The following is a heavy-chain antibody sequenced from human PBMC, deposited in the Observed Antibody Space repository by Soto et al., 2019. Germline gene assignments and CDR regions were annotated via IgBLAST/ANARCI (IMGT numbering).Heavy chain of an antibody. V-gene: IGHV1-3*01. D-gene: IGHD2-15*01. CDR3: ARGGGYCSGGSCYKIEIDY. J-gene: IGHJ4*02. CDR1: GYTFTSYA. CDR2: INAGNGNT. Sequence: QVQLVQSGAEVKKPGASVKVSCKASGYTFTSYAMHWVRQAPGQRLEWMGWINAGNGNTKYSQKFQGRVTITRDTSASTAYMELSSLRSEDTAVYYCARGGGYCSGGSCYKIEIDYWGQGTLVTVSS.